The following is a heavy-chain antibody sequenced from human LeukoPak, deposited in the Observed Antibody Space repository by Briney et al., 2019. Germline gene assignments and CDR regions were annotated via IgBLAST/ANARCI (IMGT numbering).Heavy chain of an antibody. CDR1: DTASTATV. J-gene: IGHJ4*02. V-gene: IGHV3-48*04. D-gene: IGHD1-1*01. Sequence: GGPLTLTFLCFDTASTATVSPWCAQAPGKGLEWVSYISSSCATIYYADSVKGRFTIPRANAKNSLYLQMNSLRAEDTAMYYCPRESAACNRYVRDYWGQGTLVTVSS. CDR2: ISSSCATI. CDR3: PRESAACNRYVRDY.